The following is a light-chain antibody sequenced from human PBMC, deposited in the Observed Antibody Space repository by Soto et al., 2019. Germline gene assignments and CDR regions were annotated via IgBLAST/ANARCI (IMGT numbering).Light chain of an antibody. V-gene: IGKV3-15*01. CDR2: DAS. J-gene: IGKJ1*01. Sequence: EIVLTQSPATLSVSPGERVTLSCRASQTVTTNLVWYHQKPGQSPRLLIYDASTRATGIPARYSGSGSGTEFNFTISSLQSEDFAVYYCQQYNKWPRTFVQGTKVDIK. CDR1: QTVTTN. CDR3: QQYNKWPRT.